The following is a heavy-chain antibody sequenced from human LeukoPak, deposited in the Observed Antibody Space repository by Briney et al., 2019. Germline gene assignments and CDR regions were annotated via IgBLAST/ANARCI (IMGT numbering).Heavy chain of an antibody. CDR2: IDPDDALT. CDR1: GYTYTNYY. Sequence: GASVKVSCKASGYTYTNYYLHWVRQAPGQGLDWMGIIDPDDALTRYLEKSQGRLTFTRDSLTSTVYMHLDSLKSDDTAVYYCARDERPAEVDHDFDFWGQGALATVSS. D-gene: IGHD2-2*01. J-gene: IGHJ4*02. V-gene: IGHV1-46*01. CDR3: ARDERPAEVDHDFDF.